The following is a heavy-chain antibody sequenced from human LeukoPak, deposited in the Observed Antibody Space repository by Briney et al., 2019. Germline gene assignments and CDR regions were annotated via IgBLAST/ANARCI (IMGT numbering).Heavy chain of an antibody. V-gene: IGHV3-33*01. CDR3: ARDGETYYYDSSGYYPDY. D-gene: IGHD3-22*01. Sequence: GGSLRLSCAASGFTFSSYGMHWVRQAPGKGLEWVAVIWYDGSNKYYADSVKGRFTISRDNSKNTLYPQMNSLRAEDTAVYYCARDGETYYYDSSGYYPDYWGQGTLVTVSS. CDR2: IWYDGSNK. CDR1: GFTFSSYG. J-gene: IGHJ4*02.